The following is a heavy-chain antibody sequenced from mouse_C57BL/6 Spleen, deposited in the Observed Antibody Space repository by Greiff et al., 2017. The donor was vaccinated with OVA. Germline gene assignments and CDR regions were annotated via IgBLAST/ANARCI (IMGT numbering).Heavy chain of an antibody. V-gene: IGHV1-53*01. CDR1: GYTFTSYW. CDR3: ARSESGNSWYFDY. CDR2: INPSNGGT. J-gene: IGHJ2*01. D-gene: IGHD2-1*01. Sequence: VQLQQPGTELVKPGASVKLSCKASGYTFTSYWMHWVKQRPGQGLEWIGNINPSNGGTNCNEKFKSKATLTVDKSSSTAYMQLSSLTSEDSAVYYCARSESGNSWYFDYWGQGTTLTVSS.